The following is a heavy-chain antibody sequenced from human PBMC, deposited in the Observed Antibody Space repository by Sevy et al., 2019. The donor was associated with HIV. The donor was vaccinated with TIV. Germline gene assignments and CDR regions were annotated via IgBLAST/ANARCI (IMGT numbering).Heavy chain of an antibody. J-gene: IGHJ4*02. CDR2: ISSSGSTI. Sequence: GGYLRLSCAASGFTFSDYYMSWIRQAPGKGLEWVSYISSSGSTIYYADSVKGRFTISMDNAKNSLYLQMNSLRAEDTAVYYCARDRAQETALAFYWGQGTLVTVSS. D-gene: IGHD5-18*01. V-gene: IGHV3-11*01. CDR3: ARDRAQETALAFY. CDR1: GFTFSDYY.